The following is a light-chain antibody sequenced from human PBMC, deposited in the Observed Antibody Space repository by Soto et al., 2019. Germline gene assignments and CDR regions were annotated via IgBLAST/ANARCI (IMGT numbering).Light chain of an antibody. Sequence: QSALTQPPSVSGAPGQRVTISCTGSSSNIGAGYDVHWYQQLPGTAPKLLIYGNSNRSSGVPDRFSGSKSGTSASLAITGLQAEDEADYYCQSYDSSLSGSRVFGTGTKVTVL. CDR1: SSNIGAGYD. CDR2: GNS. J-gene: IGLJ1*01. V-gene: IGLV1-40*01. CDR3: QSYDSSLSGSRV.